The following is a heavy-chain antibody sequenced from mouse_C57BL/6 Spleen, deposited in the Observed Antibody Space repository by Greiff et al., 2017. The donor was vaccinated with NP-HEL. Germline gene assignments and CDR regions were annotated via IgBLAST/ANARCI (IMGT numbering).Heavy chain of an antibody. V-gene: IGHV5-9-1*02. CDR2: ISSGGGYI. D-gene: IGHD2-12*01. Sequence: EVMLVESGEGLVKPGGSLKLSCAASGFTFSSYAMSWVRQTPEKRLEWVAYISSGGGYIYYADTVKGRFTISRDNARNTLYLQMSSLKSEDTAMYYCTREVVTYFDYWGQGTTLTVSS. J-gene: IGHJ2*01. CDR3: TREVVTYFDY. CDR1: GFTFSSYA.